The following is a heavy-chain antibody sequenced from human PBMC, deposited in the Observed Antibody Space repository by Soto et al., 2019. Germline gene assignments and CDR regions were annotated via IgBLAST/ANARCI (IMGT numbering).Heavy chain of an antibody. V-gene: IGHV3-30*18. D-gene: IGHD2-15*01. CDR2: ISYDGSNK. CDR3: AKGAFFCSGGSCYSLFYYYYGMDV. J-gene: IGHJ6*02. CDR1: GFTFSSYG. Sequence: LRLSCAASGFTFSSYGMHWVRQAPGKGLEWVAVISYDGSNKYYAVSVKGRFTISRDNSKNTLYLQMNSLRAEDTAVYYCAKGAFFCSGGSCYSLFYYYYGMDVWGQGTTVTVSS.